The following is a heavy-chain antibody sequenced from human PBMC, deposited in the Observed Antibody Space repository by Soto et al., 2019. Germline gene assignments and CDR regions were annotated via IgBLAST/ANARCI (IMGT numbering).Heavy chain of an antibody. V-gene: IGHV4-59*01. CDR1: GGSICSYY. CDR2: IYYSGST. Sequence: PSETLSLTCTVSGGSICSYYWSWIRQPPGKGLEWIGYIYYSGSTNYNPSLKSRVTISVDTSKNQFSLKLSSVTAADTAVYYCARGSSGYYRVKANWFDPWGQGTLGTVSS. J-gene: IGHJ5*02. D-gene: IGHD3-3*01. CDR3: ARGSSGYYRVKANWFDP.